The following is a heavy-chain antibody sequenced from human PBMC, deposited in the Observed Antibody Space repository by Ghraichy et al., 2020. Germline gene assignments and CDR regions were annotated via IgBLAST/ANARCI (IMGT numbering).Heavy chain of an antibody. D-gene: IGHD2-21*02. J-gene: IGHJ4*02. V-gene: IGHV3-66*01. Sequence: GGSLRLSCAASGFNLINNYMNWVRQAPGKGLEWVSAISAGGATQYTDSVKDRFTISRDSSRNAVYLQMTTLRAGDTAVYYCARSQCGGDCSSGLDWGQGALVTFSS. CDR2: ISAGGAT. CDR1: GFNLINNY. CDR3: ARSQCGGDCSSGLD.